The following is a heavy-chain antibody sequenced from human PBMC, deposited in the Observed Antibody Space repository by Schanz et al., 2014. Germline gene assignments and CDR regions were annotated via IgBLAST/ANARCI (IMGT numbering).Heavy chain of an antibody. J-gene: IGHJ6*02. CDR3: AKEFSSSWWYGMDV. CDR1: GFTVSAYS. V-gene: IGHV3-21*02. D-gene: IGHD6-13*01. Sequence: EVQVVESGGGLVRPGGSLRLSCSGFTVSAYSANWVRQAPGKGLEWVSSISSSGGHIYYADSVKGRFTISRDNSKNTLYLRMNSLRAEDTAVYYCAKEFSSSWWYGMDVWGQGTTVTVSS. CDR2: ISSSGGHI.